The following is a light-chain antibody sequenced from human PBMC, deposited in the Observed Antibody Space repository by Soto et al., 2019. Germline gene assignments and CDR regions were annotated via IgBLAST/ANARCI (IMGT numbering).Light chain of an antibody. CDR1: SSDVGGYNH. CDR2: EVS. Sequence: QSVLTQPASVSGSPGHSITISCTGRSSDVGGYNHVSWYQQHPGKAPKLMIYEVSNRPSGVSNRFSGSKSGNTASLTISGLQAEDEADYYCSSYTTSTTRIIFGGGTKLTVL. J-gene: IGLJ2*01. CDR3: SSYTTSTTRII. V-gene: IGLV2-14*01.